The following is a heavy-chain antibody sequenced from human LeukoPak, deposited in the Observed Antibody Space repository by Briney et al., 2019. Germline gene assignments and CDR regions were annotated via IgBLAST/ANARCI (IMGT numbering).Heavy chain of an antibody. CDR3: VRDDDSPDNGLDY. J-gene: IGHJ4*02. CDR1: GFTFSSYA. V-gene: IGHV3-33*08. Sequence: GGALRLSCAASGFTFSSYAMSWGLQTPGKGLEGVAVILSYGSKEFYTGYVKGRFTISRDNSKNTLYLQMNSLRAEDTAVYYCVRDDDSPDNGLDYWGQGTLVTVSS. CDR2: ILSYGSKE. D-gene: IGHD3-22*01.